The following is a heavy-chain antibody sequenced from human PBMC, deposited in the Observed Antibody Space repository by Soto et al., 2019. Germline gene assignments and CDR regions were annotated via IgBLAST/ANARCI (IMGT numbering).Heavy chain of an antibody. CDR1: GFTVITNY. CDR2: IYAGGNT. CDR3: ARTKSIVGATGYIDY. J-gene: IGHJ4*02. V-gene: IGHV3-66*01. Sequence: EVPMVESGGGLVQPGGSLRLSCAVSGFTVITNYISWVRQAPAKRLEWVSDIYAGGNTYYADPVKGRFAISRDNSKNTLYLEMNSLRAEDPAVYYCARTKSIVGATGYIDYWGQGTRVSVSS. D-gene: IGHD1-26*01.